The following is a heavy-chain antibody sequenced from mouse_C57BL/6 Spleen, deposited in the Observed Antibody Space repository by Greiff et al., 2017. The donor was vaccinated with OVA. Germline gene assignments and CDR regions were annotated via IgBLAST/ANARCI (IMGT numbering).Heavy chain of an antibody. Sequence: VQLQQPGAELVKPGASVKVSCKASGYTFTSYWMHWVKQRPGQGLEWIGRIHPSDSDTNYNQKFKGKATLTVDKSSSTAYMQLSSLTSEDSAVYYCAMNYGSRWFAYWGQGTLVTVSA. CDR3: AMNYGSRWFAY. V-gene: IGHV1-74*01. CDR2: IHPSDSDT. J-gene: IGHJ3*01. CDR1: GYTFTSYW. D-gene: IGHD1-1*01.